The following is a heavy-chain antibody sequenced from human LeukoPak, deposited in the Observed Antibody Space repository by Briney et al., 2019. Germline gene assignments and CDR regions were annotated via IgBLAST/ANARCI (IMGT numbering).Heavy chain of an antibody. CDR1: GFTFSSYG. Sequence: QPGRSLRLSCAASGFTFSSYGMHWVRQAPGKGLEWVSGISGSGDSTYYADSVKGRFTISRDNSKNTLYVQMNSLRAEDTAVYYCAKFHTVTTTYWGQGTLVTVSS. CDR2: ISGSGDST. D-gene: IGHD4-11*01. CDR3: AKFHTVTTTY. J-gene: IGHJ4*02. V-gene: IGHV3-23*01.